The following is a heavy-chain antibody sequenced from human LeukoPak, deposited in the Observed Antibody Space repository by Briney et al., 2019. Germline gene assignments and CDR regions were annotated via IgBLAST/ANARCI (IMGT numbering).Heavy chain of an antibody. CDR3: ARAYISWYDY. Sequence: PGGSLRLSCAASGFTFSSYETNWVRQAPGKGLEWVSYISSSGSTIYYADSVKGRFTISRDNAKNSLYLQMNSLRAEDTAVYYCARAYISWYDYWGQGTLVTVSS. D-gene: IGHD6-13*01. CDR2: ISSSGSTI. V-gene: IGHV3-48*03. J-gene: IGHJ4*02. CDR1: GFTFSSYE.